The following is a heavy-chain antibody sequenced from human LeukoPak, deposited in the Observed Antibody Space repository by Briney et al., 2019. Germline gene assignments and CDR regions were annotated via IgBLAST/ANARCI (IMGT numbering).Heavy chain of an antibody. CDR1: GGSISSYY. V-gene: IGHV4-4*09. CDR2: IYTSGST. D-gene: IGHD2-2*01. CDR3: ARDRTGCSSTSCYPDAFDI. J-gene: IGHJ3*02. Sequence: SETLSLTCTVSGGSISSYYWSWIRQPPGKGLEWIGYIYTSGSTNYNPSLKSRVTISVDTSKNQFSLKLSSVTAADTAVYYCARDRTGCSSTSCYPDAFDIWGQGTMVTVSS.